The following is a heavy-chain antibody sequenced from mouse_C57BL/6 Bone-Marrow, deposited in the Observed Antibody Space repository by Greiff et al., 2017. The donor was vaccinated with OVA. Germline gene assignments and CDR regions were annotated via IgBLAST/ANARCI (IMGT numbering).Heavy chain of an antibody. CDR1: GYTFTSYG. CDR2: IYPRSGNT. J-gene: IGHJ2*01. CDR3: ARRYYGLDY. Sequence: VKLVESGAELARPGASVKLSCKASGYTFTSYGISWVKQRTGQGLEWIGEIYPRSGNTYYNEKFKGKATLTADKSSSTAYMELRSLTSEDSAVYFCARRYYGLDYWGQGTTLTVSS. D-gene: IGHD1-2*01. V-gene: IGHV1-81*01.